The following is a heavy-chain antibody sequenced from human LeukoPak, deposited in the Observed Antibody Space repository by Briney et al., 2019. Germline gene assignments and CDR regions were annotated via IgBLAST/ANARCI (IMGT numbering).Heavy chain of an antibody. D-gene: IGHD3-22*01. CDR2: IYYSGST. Sequence: LETLSLTCTVSGGSISSYYWSWIRQPPGKGLEWIGYIYYSGSTNYNPPLKSRVTISVDTSKNQFSLKLSSVTAADTAVYYCARGISHYYDSSGYFDYWGQGTLVTVSS. V-gene: IGHV4-59*01. J-gene: IGHJ4*02. CDR1: GGSISSYY. CDR3: ARGISHYYDSSGYFDY.